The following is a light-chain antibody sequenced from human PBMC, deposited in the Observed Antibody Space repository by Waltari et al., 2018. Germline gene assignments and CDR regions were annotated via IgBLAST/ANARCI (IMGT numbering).Light chain of an antibody. V-gene: IGLV1-44*01. J-gene: IGLJ2*01. CDR2: SNN. CDR1: SSNIGSNT. Sequence: QSVLTQPPSASGTPGQRVTISCSGSSSNIGSNTVNWYQQLPGTAPKLLIYSNNQRPSGVPDPFSGFKSGTSASLAISGLQSEDEADYYCAAWDDSLNGVVFGGGTKLTVL. CDR3: AAWDDSLNGVV.